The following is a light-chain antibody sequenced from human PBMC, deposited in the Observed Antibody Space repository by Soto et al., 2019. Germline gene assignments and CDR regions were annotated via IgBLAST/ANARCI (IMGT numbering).Light chain of an antibody. CDR2: KAS. Sequence: DIQMTQSPSTLSASVGDRVTITCRASQSISTWLAWYQQIPGKAPKLLIYKASSLASGVPSRFSGSGSGTDFTLTISSLQPDDFATYYCQHYGSYSRMFGQGTKVEFK. J-gene: IGKJ1*01. CDR1: QSISTW. CDR3: QHYGSYSRM. V-gene: IGKV1-5*03.